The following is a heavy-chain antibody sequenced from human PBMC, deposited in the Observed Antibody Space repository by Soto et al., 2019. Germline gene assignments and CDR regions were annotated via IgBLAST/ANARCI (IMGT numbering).Heavy chain of an antibody. V-gene: IGHV3-74*01. Sequence: VQLVESGGGLVQPGGSLRLSCGASGFTFNNYWMHWVRQAPGKGLVWVSRINSDGSTRSYADSVKGRFTISRDNAKNTVYLQMNSLRVEDTAVYYCARDLVDWGQGTLVTVSS. J-gene: IGHJ4*02. CDR3: ARDLVD. CDR1: GFTFNNYW. CDR2: INSDGSTR. D-gene: IGHD2-15*01.